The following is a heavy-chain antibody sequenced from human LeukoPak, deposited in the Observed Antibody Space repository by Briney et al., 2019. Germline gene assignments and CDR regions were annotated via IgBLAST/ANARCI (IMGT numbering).Heavy chain of an antibody. CDR3: AKDLGRYRNNYFDY. Sequence: PGESLRLSCAASGFTVISNYMSWVRQAPGKGLEWVSVIYSGGSTYYADSVKGRFTISRHNSKNTLYLQMSSLRAEDTAVYYCAKDLGRYRNNYFDYWGQGTLVTVSS. V-gene: IGHV3-53*01. J-gene: IGHJ4*02. CDR1: GFTVISNY. D-gene: IGHD1-26*01. CDR2: IYSGGST.